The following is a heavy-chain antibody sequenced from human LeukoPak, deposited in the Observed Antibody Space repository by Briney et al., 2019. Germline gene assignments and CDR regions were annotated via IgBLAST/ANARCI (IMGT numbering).Heavy chain of an antibody. CDR2: INWNGGST. CDR3: ARAYSSGRRRVWYFDL. Sequence: GGSLRLSCAASGFTFDDYGMSWVRQAPGKGLEWVSGINWNGGSTGYADSVKGRCTISRDNAKNSLYLQMNSLRAEDTALYHCARAYSSGRRRVWYFDLWGRGTLVTVSS. CDR1: GFTFDDYG. V-gene: IGHV3-20*01. J-gene: IGHJ2*01. D-gene: IGHD6-19*01.